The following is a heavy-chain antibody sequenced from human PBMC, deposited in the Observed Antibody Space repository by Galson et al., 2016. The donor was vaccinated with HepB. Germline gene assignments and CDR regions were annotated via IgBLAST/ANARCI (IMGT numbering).Heavy chain of an antibody. V-gene: IGHV3-33*01. CDR1: GFTFSNYG. J-gene: IGHJ6*02. Sequence: SLRLSCAASGFTFSNYGMHWVRQAPGKGLEWVALIWYDGSKKYYAESVKGRLTISRDNSKNTLDLQMNCLRAEDTAVYYCARDGIPSPQDIGGRLPPPYYYGMDGWGQGTAVTVSS. D-gene: IGHD6-6*01. CDR2: IWYDGSKK. CDR3: ARDGIPSPQDIGGRLPPPYYYGMDG.